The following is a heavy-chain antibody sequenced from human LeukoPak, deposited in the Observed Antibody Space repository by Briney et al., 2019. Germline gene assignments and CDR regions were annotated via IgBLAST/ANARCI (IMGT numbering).Heavy chain of an antibody. Sequence: GGSLRLSCAASGFTVSSNYMSWVRQAPGKGLEWVSLISSVGSTYYADSVKGRFTISRDNSKNTLYLQMNSLRAEDTAVYYCARDQYTSNWYVHHWGQGTLVTVSS. V-gene: IGHV3-53*01. D-gene: IGHD4-11*01. CDR3: ARDQYTSNWYVHH. J-gene: IGHJ1*01. CDR2: ISSVGST. CDR1: GFTVSSNY.